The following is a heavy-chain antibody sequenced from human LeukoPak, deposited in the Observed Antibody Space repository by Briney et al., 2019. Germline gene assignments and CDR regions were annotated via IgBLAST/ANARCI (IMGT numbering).Heavy chain of an antibody. J-gene: IGHJ1*01. CDR3: ARDFGNSYFQH. D-gene: IGHD4-23*01. CDR2: IWYDGSNK. Sequence: QPGGSLRLSCAASGFTFSSYGMHWVRQAPGKGLEWVAVIWYDGSNKYYADSVKGRFTISRDNSKNTLYLQMNSLRAEDTAVYYCARDFGNSYFQHWGQGTLVTVSS. CDR1: GFTFSSYG. V-gene: IGHV3-33*01.